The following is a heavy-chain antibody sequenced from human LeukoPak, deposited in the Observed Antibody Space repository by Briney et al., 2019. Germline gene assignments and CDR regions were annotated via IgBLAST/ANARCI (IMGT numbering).Heavy chain of an antibody. V-gene: IGHV1-18*01. CDR1: GFTFSSYA. CDR3: ARAYCSTTSCPLAYYYMDV. J-gene: IGHJ6*03. Sequence: GGSLRLSCAASGFTFSSYAMHWVRQAPGKGLEWMGWISAYNGNTNYAQKLQGRVTMTTDTSTSTAYMELRSLRSDDTAVYYCARAYCSTTSCPLAYYYMDVWGKGTTVTVSS. D-gene: IGHD2-2*01. CDR2: ISAYNGNT.